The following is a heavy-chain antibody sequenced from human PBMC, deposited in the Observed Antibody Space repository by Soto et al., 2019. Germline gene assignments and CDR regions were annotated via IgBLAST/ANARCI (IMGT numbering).Heavy chain of an antibody. CDR3: AKGWMDV. CDR2: IYASDST. J-gene: IGHJ6*02. CDR1: GLTVSSYA. V-gene: IGHV3-53*01. Sequence: EVQLVESGGGLIQPGGSLRLSCAGSGLTVSSYAMSWVRQAPGEGLEWVSVIYASDSTHYADSVKGRFTISRDNSKNTLFLQMNSLRAEDTAVYYCAKGWMDVWGPGTTVTVS.